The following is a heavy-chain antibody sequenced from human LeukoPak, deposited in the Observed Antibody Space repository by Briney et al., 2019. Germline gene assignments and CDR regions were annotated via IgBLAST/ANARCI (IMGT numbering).Heavy chain of an antibody. V-gene: IGHV1-2*02. J-gene: IGHJ4*02. CDR1: GYTFTGYY. CDR3: AREQAGSSGSYPPGFDY. CDR2: INPNSGGT. Sequence: ASVKVSCKASGYTFTGYYMHWVRQAPGQGLEWMGWINPNSGGTNYAQKFQGRVTMTRDTSISTAYMELSSLRSEDTAVYYCAREQAGSSGSYPPGFDYWGQGTLVTVSS. D-gene: IGHD3-10*01.